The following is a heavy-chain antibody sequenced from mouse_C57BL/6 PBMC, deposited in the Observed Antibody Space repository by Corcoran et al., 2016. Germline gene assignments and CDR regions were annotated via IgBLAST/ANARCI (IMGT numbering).Heavy chain of an antibody. CDR3: ARWTIPHYYGSSLYAMDY. CDR1: GYTFTSYG. CDR2: IYPRSGNT. D-gene: IGHD1-1*01. Sequence: QVQLQQSGAELARPGASVKLSCKASGYTFTSYGISWVKQRTGQGLEWIGEIYPRSGNTYYNEKFKGKATLTADKSSSTAYMELRSLTSEDSAVYFCARWTIPHYYGSSLYAMDYWGQGTSVTVSS. J-gene: IGHJ4*01. V-gene: IGHV1-81*01.